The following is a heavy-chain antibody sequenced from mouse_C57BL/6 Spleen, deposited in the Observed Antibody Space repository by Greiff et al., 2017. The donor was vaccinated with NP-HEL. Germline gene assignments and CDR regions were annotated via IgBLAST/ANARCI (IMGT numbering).Heavy chain of an antibody. CDR2: INSNGGST. CDR3: ARMARTIN. Sequence: EVMLVESWGGLVQPGGSLKLSCAASGFTFSSYGMSWVRQTPDKRLELVATINSNGGSTYYPDSVKGRFTISRDNAKNTLYLQMSSLKAEDTAMYYCARMARTINWGQGTTLTVSS. CDR1: GFTFSSYG. J-gene: IGHJ2*01. V-gene: IGHV5-6-3*01.